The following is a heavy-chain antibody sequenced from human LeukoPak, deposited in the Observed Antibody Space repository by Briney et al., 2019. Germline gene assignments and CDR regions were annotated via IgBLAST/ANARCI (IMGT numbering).Heavy chain of an antibody. D-gene: IGHD5-18*01. Sequence: GGSLRLSCAASGFTFSSYSMNWVRQAPGKGLEWVSSISSSSSYIYYADSVKGRFTISRDNAKNSLYLQMNSLRAEDTAVYYCARVKYSYGGFVTWGIFDYWGQGTLVTVSS. J-gene: IGHJ4*02. CDR2: ISSSSSYI. CDR1: GFTFSSYS. V-gene: IGHV3-21*01. CDR3: ARVKYSYGGFVTWGIFDY.